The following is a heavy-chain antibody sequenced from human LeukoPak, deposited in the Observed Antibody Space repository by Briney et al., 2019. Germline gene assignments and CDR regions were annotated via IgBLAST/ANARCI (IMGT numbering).Heavy chain of an antibody. CDR3: ARDGTITIFGVVTHTGVWFDP. Sequence: ASVKVSCKASGYTFTCYYMHWVRQAPGQGLEWMGIINPSGGSTSYAQKFQGRVTMTGDTSTSTVYMELSSLRSEDTAVYYCARDGTITIFGVVTHTGVWFDPWGQGTLVTVSS. CDR2: INPSGGST. D-gene: IGHD3-3*01. J-gene: IGHJ5*02. V-gene: IGHV1-46*01. CDR1: GYTFTCYY.